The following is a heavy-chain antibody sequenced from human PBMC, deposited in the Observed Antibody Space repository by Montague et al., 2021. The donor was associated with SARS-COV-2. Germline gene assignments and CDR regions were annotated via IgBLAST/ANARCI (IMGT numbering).Heavy chain of an antibody. V-gene: IGHV4-39*02. J-gene: IGHJ4*02. Sequence: SETLSLTCIVSGESIDRDTYHWGWIRQSPGKGLERIGSLSSSGSTYYNPSLRSRVTISMDTSKNHFSLKVNSVTATDTAVYFCARPGSVSGWFYFDDWGQGTLVSVSS. D-gene: IGHD6-19*01. CDR1: GESIDRDTYH. CDR2: LSSSGST. CDR3: ARPGSVSGWFYFDD.